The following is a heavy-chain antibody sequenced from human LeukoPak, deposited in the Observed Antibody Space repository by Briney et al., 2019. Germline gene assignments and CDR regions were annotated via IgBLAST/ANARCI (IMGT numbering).Heavy chain of an antibody. V-gene: IGHV3-23*01. CDR3: AKDGPLSAYYDFWSGPDYWYFDL. CDR1: GFTFDDYA. J-gene: IGHJ2*01. CDR2: ISGSGGST. D-gene: IGHD3-3*01. Sequence: GGSLRLSCTTSGFTFDDYAMHWVRQAPGKGLEWVSAISGSGGSTYYADSVKGRFTISRDNSKNTLYLQMNSLRAEDTAVYYCAKDGPLSAYYDFWSGPDYWYFDLWGRGTLVTVSS.